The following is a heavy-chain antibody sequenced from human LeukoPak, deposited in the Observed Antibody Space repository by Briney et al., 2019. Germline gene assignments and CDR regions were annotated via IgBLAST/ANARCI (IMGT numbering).Heavy chain of an antibody. V-gene: IGHV4-59*01. J-gene: IGHJ3*02. CDR3: ARDFNYDSSGYYYRGGAFDI. CDR2: IYYSGST. CDR1: GGSLSSYY. D-gene: IGHD3-22*01. Sequence: PSETLSLTCTVSGGSLSSYYWSWIRQPPGKGLEWIGYIYYSGSTNYNPSLKSRVTISVDTSKNQFSLKLSSVTAADTAVYYCARDFNYDSSGYYYRGGAFDIWGQGTMVTVSS.